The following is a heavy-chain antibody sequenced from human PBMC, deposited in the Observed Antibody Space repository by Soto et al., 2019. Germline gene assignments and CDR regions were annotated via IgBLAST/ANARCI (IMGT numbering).Heavy chain of an antibody. CDR1: GYSFTSYR. D-gene: IGHD3-22*01. Sequence: PGESLKISCKGSGYSFTSYRIGWVRQMPGKGLEWMGIIYPGDSDTRYSPSFQGQVTIPADKSISTAYLQWSSLKASDTAMYYCARLPYYDSSGYYYDYWGQGTLVTVSS. J-gene: IGHJ4*02. CDR3: ARLPYYDSSGYYYDY. V-gene: IGHV5-51*01. CDR2: IYPGDSDT.